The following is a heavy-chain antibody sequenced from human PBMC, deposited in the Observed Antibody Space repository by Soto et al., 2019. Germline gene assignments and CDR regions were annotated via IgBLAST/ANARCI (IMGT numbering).Heavy chain of an antibody. CDR3: ARGQFHHVSNYYYALDV. CDR1: GGTFSSYA. Sequence: QVQLVQSGAEVKKPGSSVKVSCKASGGTFSSYAISWVRQAPGQGLGWMGGFIPMFNRPHSARKLQGSVTITADESTRTAYMDLSSLRSEDTAVYYCARGQFHHVSNYYYALDVWGQGTTVTVSS. V-gene: IGHV1-69*01. CDR2: FIPMFNRP. J-gene: IGHJ6*02.